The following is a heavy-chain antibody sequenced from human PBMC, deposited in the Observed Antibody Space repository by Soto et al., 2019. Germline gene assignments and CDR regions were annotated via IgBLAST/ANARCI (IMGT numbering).Heavy chain of an antibody. CDR3: VRDSRTGCSSINCYMH. D-gene: IGHD2-2*01. CDR2: IWHTGRP. J-gene: IGHJ4*02. Sequence: QLQLRESGPGLVQPSGTLSLTCDVSGDSLTNNHSCSWVRQAPGKGLEWIGEIWHTGRPNYNPSLKSRVAISINKSKNQFSLKLSSVTAADTAVYYCVRDSRTGCSSINCYMHWGQGTLVTVSS. V-gene: IGHV4-4*02. CDR1: GDSLTNNHS.